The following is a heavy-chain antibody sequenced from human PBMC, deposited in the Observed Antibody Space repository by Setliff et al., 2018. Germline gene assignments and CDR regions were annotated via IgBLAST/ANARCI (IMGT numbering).Heavy chain of an antibody. D-gene: IGHD3-3*01. CDR1: GFTFSDHS. CDR2: SSTTGRYT. Sequence: PGGSLRLSCAASGFTFSDHSMNWVRQAPGKGLEWVSSSSTTGRYTFYADSVEGRFTISRDNSKNTLYLQMNSLRAEDTAVYYCARDVYDFRTGQGGPWGQGTLVTVSS. CDR3: ARDVYDFRTGQGGP. V-gene: IGHV3-21*01. J-gene: IGHJ5*02.